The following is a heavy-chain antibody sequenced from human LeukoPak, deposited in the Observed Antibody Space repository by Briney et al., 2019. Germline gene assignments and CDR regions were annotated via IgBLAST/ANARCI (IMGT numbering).Heavy chain of an antibody. V-gene: IGHV3-66*01. D-gene: IGHD5-12*01. Sequence: PGGSLRLFCAAFGITVSSNYKTWVRHAPGKRLEWVSLNYSRGRTYYAVSVKGRITITGDNSNNALYLQKNCLRAEDTAVYYWATVQSGYDLGSHYCYYMDVWGKGSTVTISS. CDR2: NYSRGRT. CDR1: GITVSSNY. J-gene: IGHJ6*03. CDR3: ATVQSGYDLGSHYCYYMDV.